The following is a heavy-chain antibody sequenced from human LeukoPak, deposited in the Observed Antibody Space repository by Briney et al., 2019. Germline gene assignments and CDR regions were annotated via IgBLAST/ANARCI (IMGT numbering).Heavy chain of an antibody. CDR2: IWYDGSNK. CDR1: GFTFSSYG. Sequence: GRSLRLSCAASGFTFSSYGMHWVRQAPGKGLEWVAVIWYDGSNKYYADSVKGRFTISRDNSKNTLYLQMNSLRAEDTAVYYCASGSGWYPFFPDYWGQGTLVTVSS. V-gene: IGHV3-33*01. J-gene: IGHJ4*02. CDR3: ASGSGWYPFFPDY. D-gene: IGHD6-19*01.